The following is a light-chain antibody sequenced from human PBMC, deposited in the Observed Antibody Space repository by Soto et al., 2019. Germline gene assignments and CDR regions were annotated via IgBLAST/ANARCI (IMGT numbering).Light chain of an antibody. V-gene: IGKV1-5*01. CDR3: QQYNSYDIT. J-gene: IGKJ5*01. CDR2: DAS. Sequence: DIQMTQSPSTLSASVGDRVTITCRASQSISSWLAWYQQKPGKAPKLLIYDASSLESGVPSRFSGSGSGTEFTLTISSLQPDDVATCYCQQYNSYDITFGQGTRLEIK. CDR1: QSISSW.